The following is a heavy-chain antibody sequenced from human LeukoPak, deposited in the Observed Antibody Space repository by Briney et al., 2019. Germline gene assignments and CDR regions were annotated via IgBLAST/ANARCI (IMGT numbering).Heavy chain of an antibody. CDR3: ATSGWLTNYFDY. Sequence: PGGSLRLSCAASGFTFSSYWMHWVRQAPGKGLVWVSRINSDGSSRNYVDSVKGRFTISRDNAKNTLYLQMNSLRAEDTAVYYCATSGWLTNYFDYWGQGILVTVSS. CDR2: INSDGSSR. V-gene: IGHV3-74*01. D-gene: IGHD6-19*01. CDR1: GFTFSSYW. J-gene: IGHJ4*02.